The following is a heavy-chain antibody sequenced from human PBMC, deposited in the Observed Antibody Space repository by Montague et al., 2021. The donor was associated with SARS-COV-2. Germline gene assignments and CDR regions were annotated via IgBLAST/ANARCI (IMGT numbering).Heavy chain of an antibody. CDR3: ARGSKKISKRWLQFDDAFDI. D-gene: IGHD5-24*01. J-gene: IGHJ3*02. V-gene: IGHV4-34*01. Sequence: SETLSPTCTVSGGSISSYYWSWIRQPPGKGLEWIGEINHSGSTNXNPSLKSRVTISVDTSKNQFSLKLSSVTAADTAVYYCARGSKKISKRWLQFDDAFDIWGQGTMVTVSS. CDR2: INHSGST. CDR1: GGSISSYY.